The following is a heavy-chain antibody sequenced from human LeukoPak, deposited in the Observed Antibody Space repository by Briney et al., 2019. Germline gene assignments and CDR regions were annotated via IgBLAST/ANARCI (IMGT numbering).Heavy chain of an antibody. D-gene: IGHD5-12*01. Sequence: PGGSLRLSCVASGFTFSNYGVHWVRQAPGKGLEWVAVISHDGGTTYYADSVKGRFTISRDNSKNTLYLQMNSLRAEDTAVYYCAKEASFSNTVATPGSYGMDVWGQGTTVTVSS. CDR2: ISHDGGTT. V-gene: IGHV3-30*18. J-gene: IGHJ6*02. CDR1: GFTFSNYG. CDR3: AKEASFSNTVATPGSYGMDV.